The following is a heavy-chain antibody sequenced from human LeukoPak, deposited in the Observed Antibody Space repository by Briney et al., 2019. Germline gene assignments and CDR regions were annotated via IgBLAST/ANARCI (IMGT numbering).Heavy chain of an antibody. CDR2: INLNSRVT. Sequence: ASVKVSCKASGFTFTAYHLHWVRQAPGQGLEWMGSINLNSRVTHYAEKFQGRVTMTWDTSITTAYMDLTRLNSDDTTLYYCAKEAIGSGGFDYWGQGTLVTVSA. V-gene: IGHV1-2*02. D-gene: IGHD3-10*01. CDR3: AKEAIGSGGFDY. J-gene: IGHJ4*02. CDR1: GFTFTAYH.